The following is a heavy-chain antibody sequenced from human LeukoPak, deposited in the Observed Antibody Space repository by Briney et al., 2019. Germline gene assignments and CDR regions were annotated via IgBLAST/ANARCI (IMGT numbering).Heavy chain of an antibody. Sequence: GASVKVSCKASGGTFSSYVISWVRQAPGKGLEWMGGIIPIFGTANYAQKFQGRVTITADESTSTAYMELSSLRSEDTAVYYCARALLRYCSGTSCYWFDPWDQGTLVTVSS. J-gene: IGHJ5*02. CDR2: IIPIFGTA. V-gene: IGHV1-69*13. CDR1: GGTFSSYV. D-gene: IGHD2-2*01. CDR3: ARALLRYCSGTSCYWFDP.